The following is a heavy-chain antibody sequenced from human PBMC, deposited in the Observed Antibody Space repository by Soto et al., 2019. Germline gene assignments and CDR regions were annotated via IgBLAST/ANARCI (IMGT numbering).Heavy chain of an antibody. V-gene: IGHV4-39*01. CDR2: IFYGVNT. D-gene: IGHD3-22*01. CDR1: DVSSTSGNNF. J-gene: IGHJ4*02. CDR3: ASRYYFDYGRHYHNFES. Sequence: SGTLSLTCTFSDVSSTSGNNFLCLIREPPWEGLEWIGTIFYGVNTYYNPSLKSRVTMSLDTFKNQFSLRLSSVTAADTAVYLCASRYYFDYGRHYHNFESWGTGHIVTVS.